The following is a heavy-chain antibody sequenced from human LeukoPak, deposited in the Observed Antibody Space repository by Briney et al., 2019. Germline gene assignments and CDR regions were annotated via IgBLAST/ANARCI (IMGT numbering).Heavy chain of an antibody. CDR2: INHSGST. D-gene: IGHD4-11*01. CDR3: ARRVGQRTTVDD. CDR1: GGSFSGYY. V-gene: IGHV4-34*01. Sequence: SETLSLTCAVYGGSFSGYYWSWIRQPPGKGLEWIGEINHSGSTNYNPSLKSRVTISVDTSKNQFSLKLSSVTAADTAVYYCARRVGQRTTVDDWGQGTLVTVSS. J-gene: IGHJ4*02.